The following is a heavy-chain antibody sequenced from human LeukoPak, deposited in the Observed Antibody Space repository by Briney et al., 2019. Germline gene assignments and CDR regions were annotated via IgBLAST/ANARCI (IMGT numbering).Heavy chain of an antibody. Sequence: PGGSLRLSCAASGFTFSSYGMHWIRQPPGKGLEWIGEINHSGSTNYNPSLKSRVTISVDTSKNQFSLKLSSVTAADTAVYYCARGPTAVALVLEDYWGQGTLVTVSS. CDR1: GFTFSSYG. CDR3: ARGPTAVALVLEDY. J-gene: IGHJ4*02. V-gene: IGHV4-34*01. D-gene: IGHD6-13*01. CDR2: INHSGST.